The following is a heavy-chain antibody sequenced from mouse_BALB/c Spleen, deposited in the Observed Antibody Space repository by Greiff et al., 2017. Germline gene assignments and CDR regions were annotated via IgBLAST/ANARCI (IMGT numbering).Heavy chain of an antibody. D-gene: IGHD1-1*01. J-gene: IGHJ4*01. CDR2: ISSGSSTI. Sequence: EVKLMESGGGLVQPGGSRKLSCAASGFTFSSFGMHWVRQAPEKGLEWVAYISSGSSTIYYADTVKGRFTISRDNPKNTLFLQMTSLRSEDTAMYYCARKGGSSSLYAMDYWGQGTSVTVSS. CDR1: GFTFSSFG. CDR3: ARKGGSSSLYAMDY. V-gene: IGHV5-17*02.